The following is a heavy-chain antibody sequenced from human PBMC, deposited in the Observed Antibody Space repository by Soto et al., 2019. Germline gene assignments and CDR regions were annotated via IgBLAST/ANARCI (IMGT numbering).Heavy chain of an antibody. Sequence: EVQLLESGGGLVQPGGSLRLSCADSGFNFSSYAMSWVRQAPGKGLEWVSALSAGGGTTYYADSVKGRFTISRDSSKNTLYLQMNSLRADDTAVYYCAKASRDYEWIFDYWGQGILVTVSS. CDR2: LSAGGGTT. D-gene: IGHD4-17*01. V-gene: IGHV3-23*01. J-gene: IGHJ4*02. CDR3: AKASRDYEWIFDY. CDR1: GFNFSSYA.